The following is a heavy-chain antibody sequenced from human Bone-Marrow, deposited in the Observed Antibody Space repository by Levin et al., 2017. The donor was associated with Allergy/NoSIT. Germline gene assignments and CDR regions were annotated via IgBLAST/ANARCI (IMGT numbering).Heavy chain of an antibody. V-gene: IGHV4-34*01. CDR1: GGSFGAFY. J-gene: IGHJ6*02. Sequence: SETLSLTCAVSGGSFGAFYWSWVRQPPGKGLEWIGEVNHSGSTYYSPSLKSRVTISVDTSKNQFSLKLRSLTATDTAVYFCASSWALTSGGSPYYYGLDVWGQGTTVTVSS. D-gene: IGHD1-26*01. CDR3: ASSWALTSGGSPYYYGLDV. CDR2: VNHSGST.